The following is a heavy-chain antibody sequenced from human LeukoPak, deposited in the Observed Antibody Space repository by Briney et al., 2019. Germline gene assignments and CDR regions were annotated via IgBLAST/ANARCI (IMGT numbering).Heavy chain of an antibody. D-gene: IGHD4-17*01. V-gene: IGHV3-33*01. J-gene: IGHJ3*02. CDR1: GDTFSSYG. Sequence: GGSLRLSCAASGDTFSSYGMHWVRQAPGKGLEWVAVIWNDGSKQYYLDSVKGRFTISRDDSKNTLYLQMNSLRAEDTALYYCARSAYGDYLGHDTFGMWGQGTMVTVSS. CDR2: IWNDGSKQ. CDR3: ARSAYGDYLGHDTFGM.